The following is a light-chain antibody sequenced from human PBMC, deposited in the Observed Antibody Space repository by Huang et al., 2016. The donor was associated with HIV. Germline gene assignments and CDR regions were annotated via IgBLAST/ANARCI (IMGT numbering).Light chain of an antibody. V-gene: IGKV3-15*01. CDR3: QHYNNWPQT. CDR1: QSVSTN. CDR2: DAS. J-gene: IGKJ1*01. Sequence: EIVMTQSPDTLSVSAWERATLSCRASQSVSTNLAWYQQRPGQAPSLVIYDASARAIDIPARFNGTGSGTEFTLTINSLQSEDFAIYYCQHYNNWPQTFGQGTRVE.